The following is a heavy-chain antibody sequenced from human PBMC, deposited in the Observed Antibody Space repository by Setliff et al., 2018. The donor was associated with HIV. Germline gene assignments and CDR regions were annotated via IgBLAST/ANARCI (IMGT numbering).Heavy chain of an antibody. Sequence: GESLKISCAASGFTFSSYGMHWVRQAPGKGLECVTFVRHDGGDKYYADSVKGRFTVSKDNSKKTLYLQMNSLRVEDTAVYYCGRVSGTWPAYYFDFWGQGTLVTVSS. CDR3: GRVSGTWPAYYFDF. J-gene: IGHJ4*02. CDR2: VRHDGGDK. CDR1: GFTFSSYG. D-gene: IGHD3-3*01. V-gene: IGHV3-30*02.